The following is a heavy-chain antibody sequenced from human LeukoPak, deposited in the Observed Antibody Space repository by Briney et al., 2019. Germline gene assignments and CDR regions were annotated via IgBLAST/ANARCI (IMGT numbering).Heavy chain of an antibody. J-gene: IGHJ3*02. CDR1: GGSFSGYY. V-gene: IGHV4-34*01. CDR2: INHSGST. CDR3: ARVTVAARPEDALDI. D-gene: IGHD6-6*01. Sequence: SETLSLTCAVYGGSFSGYYWSWIRQPPGKGLEWIGEINHSGSTNYNPSLKSRVTISVDTSKNQFSLKLSSVTAADTAVYYCARVTVAARPEDALDIWGQGTMVTVSS.